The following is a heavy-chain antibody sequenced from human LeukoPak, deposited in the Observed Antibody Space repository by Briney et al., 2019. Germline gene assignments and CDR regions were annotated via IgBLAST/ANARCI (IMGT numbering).Heavy chain of an antibody. J-gene: IGHJ4*02. CDR1: GFTFSNAW. V-gene: IGHV3-15*01. Sequence: GGSLRLSCAASGFTFSNAWLNWVRQAPGKGLEWVGHIKSKTDGGTTDYAAPVKGRFTISRDDSKNTLFLQVNSLKTEDTAVYYCTLPWGSGSYYDYWGQGTLVTVSS. D-gene: IGHD3-10*01. CDR3: TLPWGSGSYYDY. CDR2: IKSKTDGGTT.